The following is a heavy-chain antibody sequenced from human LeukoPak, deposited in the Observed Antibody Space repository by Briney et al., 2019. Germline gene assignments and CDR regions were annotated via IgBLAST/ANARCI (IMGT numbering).Heavy chain of an antibody. Sequence: AETLSLTCTVSGGSISSSRYYWGWIRHPPGKGLEWIGNIYYSESTYYNPSLKSRVTISVDTSKNQFSLKLSSVTAADTAVYYCARDYHGDYVSPHFDYWGQGTLVTVSS. CDR1: GGSISSSRYY. J-gene: IGHJ4*02. CDR2: IYYSEST. V-gene: IGHV4-39*07. CDR3: ARDYHGDYVSPHFDY. D-gene: IGHD4-17*01.